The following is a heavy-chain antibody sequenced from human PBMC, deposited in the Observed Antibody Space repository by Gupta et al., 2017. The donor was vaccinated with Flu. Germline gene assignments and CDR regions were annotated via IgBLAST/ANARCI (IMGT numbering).Heavy chain of an antibody. Sequence: WIRQPPGKGLEWIAYVYHTGRDYYKAARKSRVTISVDTSQKQLYLQLSYVKGAETDVYYCARGQKGGCFLEFDPCFQVARVPVS. J-gene: IGHJ5*02. D-gene: IGHD6-19*01. CDR2: VYHTGRD. V-gene: IGHV4-59*01. CDR3: ARGQKGGCFLEFDP.